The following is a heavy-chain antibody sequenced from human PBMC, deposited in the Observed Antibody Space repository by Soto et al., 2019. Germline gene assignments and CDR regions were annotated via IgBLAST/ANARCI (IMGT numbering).Heavy chain of an antibody. CDR2: IKQDGSEK. J-gene: IGHJ4*02. CDR1: GFTFSSYW. Sequence: GGSLRLSCAASGFTFSSYWMSWVRQAPGKGLEWVANIKQDGSEKYYVDSVKGRFTISRDNAKNSLYLQMNSLRAEDTAVYYCARVGNFDWPPYYFDYWGQGTLVTVSS. V-gene: IGHV3-7*04. D-gene: IGHD3-9*01. CDR3: ARVGNFDWPPYYFDY.